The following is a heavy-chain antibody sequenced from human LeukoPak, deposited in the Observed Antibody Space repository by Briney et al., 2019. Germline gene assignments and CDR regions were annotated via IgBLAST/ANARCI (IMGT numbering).Heavy chain of an antibody. J-gene: IGHJ4*02. CDR2: IYYSGST. D-gene: IGHD3-10*01. CDR3: ASDRIWFGESTNGY. Sequence: SETPSLTCTVSGGSISSYYWSWIRQPPGKGLEWIGYIYYSGSTNYNPSLKSRVTISVDTSKNQFSLNLNSVTAADTAFYYCASDRIWFGESTNGYWGQGTLVTVSS. V-gene: IGHV4-59*08. CDR1: GGSISSYY.